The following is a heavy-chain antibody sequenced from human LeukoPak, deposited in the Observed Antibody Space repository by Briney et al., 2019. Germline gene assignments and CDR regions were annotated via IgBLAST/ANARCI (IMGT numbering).Heavy chain of an antibody. D-gene: IGHD3-22*01. V-gene: IGHV4-39*02. CDR3: ARDVYYYDSSGYENAFDI. Sequence: SETLSLTCTVSGGSISSSTYYWGWIRQPPGKGLEWIGNIYYTGSTYYNPSLKSRVTMSVDTSKNQFSLKLSSVTAADTAVYYCARDVYYYDSSGYENAFDIWGQGTMVTVSS. CDR2: IYYTGST. CDR1: GGSISSSTYY. J-gene: IGHJ3*02.